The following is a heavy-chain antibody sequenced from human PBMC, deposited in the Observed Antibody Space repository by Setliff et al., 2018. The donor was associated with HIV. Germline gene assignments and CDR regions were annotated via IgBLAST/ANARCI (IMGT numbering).Heavy chain of an antibody. CDR3: ARANIYSDAFDI. J-gene: IGHJ3*02. V-gene: IGHV7-4-1*02. Sequence: ASVKVSCKASGYSFTTYSLNWVRQVPGQGVEWMGWISSITGNPTYAQDFTGRFVFSLDTSVNTAYLQITTLKAEDSAVYYCARANIYSDAFDIWGQGTMVTVSS. D-gene: IGHD2-21*01. CDR2: ISSITGNP. CDR1: GYSFTTYS.